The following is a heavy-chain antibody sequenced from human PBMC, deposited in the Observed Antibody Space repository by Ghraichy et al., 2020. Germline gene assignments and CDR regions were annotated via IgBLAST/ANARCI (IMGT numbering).Heavy chain of an antibody. Sequence: LSLTCAAYGFTFSSIWMSWVRQAPGKGPECVATINPDGSVEYYLDSVKGRFTISRDNAKSSLYLQVNSLRAEDTAVYYCARDPNWGGGYWGQGTLVTVSS. D-gene: IGHD7-27*01. J-gene: IGHJ4*02. CDR2: INPDGSVE. CDR1: GFTFSSIW. CDR3: ARDPNWGGGY. V-gene: IGHV3-7*03.